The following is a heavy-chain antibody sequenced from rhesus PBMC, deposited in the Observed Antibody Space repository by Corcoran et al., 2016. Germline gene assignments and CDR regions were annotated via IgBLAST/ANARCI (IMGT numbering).Heavy chain of an antibody. CDR2: IYGSSGSP. CDR3: HVAHCSGSGCSSYFDY. Sequence: QLQLQESGPGLVKPSETLSVTCAVSGGSISSNYWSWIRQPPGKGLEWIGYIYGSSGSPYYNPSLKSQVTISTDTSKNRFSLKVSSVTAAETAVYYCHVAHCSGSGCSSYFDYWGQGVLVTVSS. J-gene: IGHJ4*01. D-gene: IGHD2-33*01. V-gene: IGHV4-160*01. CDR1: GGSISSNY.